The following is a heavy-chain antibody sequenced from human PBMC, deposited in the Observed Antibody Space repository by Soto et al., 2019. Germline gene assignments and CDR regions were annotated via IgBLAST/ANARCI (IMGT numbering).Heavy chain of an antibody. CDR1: GGSVSSSSYY. J-gene: IGHJ4*02. V-gene: IGHV4-39*01. Sequence: SETLTLTCTVSGGSVSSSSYYWGWVRQPPGKGLEWIGSVYYSGGTYYNPSLESRVTISVDKSKNQFSLKLMSLSAADTAVYYCGRLEGLATISYYFDYWGQGALVTVSS. D-gene: IGHD3-9*01. CDR2: VYYSGGT. CDR3: GRLEGLATISYYFDY.